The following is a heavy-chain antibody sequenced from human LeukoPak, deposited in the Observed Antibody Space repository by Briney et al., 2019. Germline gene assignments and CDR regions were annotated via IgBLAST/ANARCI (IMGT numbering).Heavy chain of an antibody. CDR1: GFSFSSYW. V-gene: IGHV3-7*01. Sequence: GGSLRLSCAVSGFSFSSYWMTWVRQAPGKGLEWVANIKPDGSEEYYVDSVKGRFSISRDNAKNSLYLQMNSLRGEDTAVYYCATHYDWTFDCWGQGTLVTVSS. CDR3: ATHYDWTFDC. J-gene: IGHJ4*02. D-gene: IGHD1-1*01. CDR2: IKPDGSEE.